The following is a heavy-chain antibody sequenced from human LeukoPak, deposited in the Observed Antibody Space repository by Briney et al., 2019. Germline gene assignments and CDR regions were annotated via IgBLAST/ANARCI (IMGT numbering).Heavy chain of an antibody. CDR1: GGCISRYY. J-gene: IGHJ4*02. Sequence: SETLSLTCTVSGGCISRYYWSWIRQPPGKGLEWIGYIYYSGSTNYNPSLRSRVTISVDTSKNQFSLKLSSVTAADTAVYYCARGSSSWYLDYWGQGTLVTVSS. D-gene: IGHD6-13*01. CDR2: IYYSGST. V-gene: IGHV4-59*01. CDR3: ARGSSSWYLDY.